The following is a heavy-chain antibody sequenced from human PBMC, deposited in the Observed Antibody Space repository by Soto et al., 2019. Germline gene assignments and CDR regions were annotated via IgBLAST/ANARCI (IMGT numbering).Heavy chain of an antibody. D-gene: IGHD3-22*01. CDR2: SRDKAQGYST. V-gene: IGHV3-72*01. CDR1: GFTLSDHY. J-gene: IGHJ6*02. Sequence: GGSLRLSCAGSGFTLSDHYIDWVRQAPGKGLEWVGRSRDKAQGYSTAYAASVKGRFTTSRDESKNSVYLQMNSLKTEDTAVYYCARDGYYDSSGYWRYYYYGMDVWGQGTTVTVSS. CDR3: ARDGYYDSSGYWRYYYYGMDV.